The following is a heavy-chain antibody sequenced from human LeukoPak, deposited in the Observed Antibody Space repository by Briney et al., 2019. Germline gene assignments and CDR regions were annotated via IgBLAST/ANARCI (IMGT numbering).Heavy chain of an antibody. CDR1: GYSISSGHY. D-gene: IGHD3-22*01. CDR2: FYHSGTT. V-gene: IGHV4-38-2*02. Sequence: SETLSLTCTVSGYSISSGHYWGWIRQPPGKGLEWIGSFYHSGTTYYNPSLKSRVTISVDTSKNQFSLKLSSVTAADTAVYYCARALDYYDSSGYYSYYYYMDVWGKGTTVTVSS. J-gene: IGHJ6*03. CDR3: ARALDYYDSSGYYSYYYYMDV.